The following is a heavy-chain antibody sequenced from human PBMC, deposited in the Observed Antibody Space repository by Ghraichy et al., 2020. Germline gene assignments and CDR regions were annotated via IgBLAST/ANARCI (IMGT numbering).Heavy chain of an antibody. CDR2: INHSGST. Sequence: SETLSLTCAVYGGSFSGYYWSWIRQSPGKGLEWIGQINHSGSTIYNPSLRSRVTISVDTSTNQFSLKVASMTAADTAVYYCARGLLRWPSSPWYDFWGQGTLXTVS. D-gene: IGHD5-24*01. CDR3: ARGLLRWPSSPWYDF. V-gene: IGHV4-34*01. CDR1: GGSFSGYY. J-gene: IGHJ5*01.